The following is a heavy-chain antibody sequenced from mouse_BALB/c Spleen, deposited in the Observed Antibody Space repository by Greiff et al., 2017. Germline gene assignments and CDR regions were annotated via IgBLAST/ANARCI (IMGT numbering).Heavy chain of an antibody. CDR1: GFTFSNYW. D-gene: IGHD2-1*01. J-gene: IGHJ4*01. CDR2: IRLKSNNYAT. CDR3: TRGPIYYGNYYAMDY. Sequence: EVKLVESGGGLVQPGGSMKLSCVASGFTFSNYWMNWVRQSPEKGLEWVAEIRLKSNNYATHYAESVKGRFTISRDDSKSSVYLQMNNLRAEDTGIYYCTRGPIYYGNYYAMDYWGQGTSVTVSS. V-gene: IGHV6-6*02.